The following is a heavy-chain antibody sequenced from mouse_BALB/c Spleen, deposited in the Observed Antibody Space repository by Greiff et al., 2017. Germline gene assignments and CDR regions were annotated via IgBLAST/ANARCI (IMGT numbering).Heavy chain of an antibody. J-gene: IGHJ2*01. CDR1: GYTFTSYT. CDR2: INPSTGYT. V-gene: IGHV1-4*01. Sequence: QVQLQQSGAELARPGASVKMSCKASGYTFTSYTMHWVKQRPGQGLEWIGYINPSTGYTEYNQKFKDKATLTADKSSSTAYMQLSSLTSEDSAVYYCAKGSHYYGYDYWGQGTTLTVSS. D-gene: IGHD1-2*01. CDR3: AKGSHYYGYDY.